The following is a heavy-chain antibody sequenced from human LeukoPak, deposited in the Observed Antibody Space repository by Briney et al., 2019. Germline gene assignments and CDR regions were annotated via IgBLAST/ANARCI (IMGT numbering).Heavy chain of an antibody. CDR3: ARDRDYYDSSGSLGI. Sequence: GGSLRLSCAASGFTFSSYSMNWVRQAPGKGLEWVSYISSSSSTIYYADSVKGRFTISRDNAKNSLYLQMNSLRAEDTAVYYCARDRDYYDSSGSLGIWGQGTMVTVSS. J-gene: IGHJ3*02. CDR1: GFTFSSYS. CDR2: ISSSSSTI. V-gene: IGHV3-48*01. D-gene: IGHD3-22*01.